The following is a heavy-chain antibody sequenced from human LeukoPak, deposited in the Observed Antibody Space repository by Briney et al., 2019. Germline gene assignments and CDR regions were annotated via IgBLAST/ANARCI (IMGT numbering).Heavy chain of an antibody. Sequence: GGSLRLSCAASGFTFSSYWMSWVRQAPGKGLEWVANIKQDGSEKYYVDSVKGRFTISRDNSKNTLYLQMNSLRAEDTAVYYCARAPQRGYSYGHYRHYFDYWGQGTLVTVSS. CDR2: IKQDGSEK. CDR1: GFTFSSYW. D-gene: IGHD5-18*01. CDR3: ARAPQRGYSYGHYRHYFDY. V-gene: IGHV3-7*01. J-gene: IGHJ4*02.